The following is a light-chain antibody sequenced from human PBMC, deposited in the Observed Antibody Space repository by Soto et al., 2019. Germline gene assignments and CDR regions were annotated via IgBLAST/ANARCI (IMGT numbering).Light chain of an antibody. CDR1: SSDVGGYNY. Sequence: QSALTQPRSVYGSPGPSVTISCTGTSSDVGGYNYVSWYQQQPGKAPKLMIYDVGKRPSGVPDRFSGSKSGNTASLTISGLQAEDEADYYCCSYAGSYIYVFGTGTKLTVL. V-gene: IGLV2-11*01. CDR2: DVG. CDR3: CSYAGSYIYV. J-gene: IGLJ1*01.